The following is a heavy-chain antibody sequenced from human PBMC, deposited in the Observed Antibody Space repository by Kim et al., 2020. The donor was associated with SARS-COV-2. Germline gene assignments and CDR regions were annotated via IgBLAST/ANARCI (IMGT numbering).Heavy chain of an antibody. CDR3: ARGGYDSSGLFDY. D-gene: IGHD3-22*01. J-gene: IGHJ4*02. CDR1: GFTFSDYY. CDR2: ISSSSSYT. V-gene: IGHV3-11*06. Sequence: GGSLRLSCAASGFTFSDYYMSWIRQAPGKGLEWVSYISSSSSYTNYADSVKGQFTISRDNAKNSLYLQMNSLRAEDTAVYYCARGGYDSSGLFDYWGQGTLVTVSS.